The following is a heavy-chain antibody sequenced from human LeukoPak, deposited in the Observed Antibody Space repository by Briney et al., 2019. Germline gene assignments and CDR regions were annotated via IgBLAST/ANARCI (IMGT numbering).Heavy chain of an antibody. CDR3: ARVFDSGSQAYFHYMDV. D-gene: IGHD3-10*01. CDR1: GGSIRGYY. Sequence: SETLSLTCNVSGGSIRGYYWSWIRQPPGKGLEWIGYIYSSGSTNYNPSLKSRVTMSVDTSKNQFSLKVNSVTAADTAVYYCARVFDSGSQAYFHYMDVWGKGTTVTISS. J-gene: IGHJ6*03. V-gene: IGHV4-59*01. CDR2: IYSSGST.